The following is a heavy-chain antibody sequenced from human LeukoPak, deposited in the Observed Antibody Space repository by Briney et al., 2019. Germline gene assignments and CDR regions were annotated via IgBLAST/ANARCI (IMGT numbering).Heavy chain of an antibody. V-gene: IGHV3-30*18. CDR2: ISYDGSNK. Sequence: LSGGSLRLSCAASGFTFSSYGMHWVRQAPGKGLEWVAVISYDGSNKYYADSVKGRFTISRDNSKNTLYLQMNSLRAEDTAVYYCAKAGVGSGSPSDYWGQGTLVTVSS. CDR3: AKAGVGSGSPSDY. CDR1: GFTFSSYG. D-gene: IGHD3-10*01. J-gene: IGHJ4*02.